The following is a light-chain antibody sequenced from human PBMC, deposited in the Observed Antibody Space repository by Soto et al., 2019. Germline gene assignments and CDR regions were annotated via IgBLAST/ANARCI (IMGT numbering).Light chain of an antibody. CDR2: GAS. CDR1: QSVSSSY. J-gene: IGKJ4*01. CDR3: QHYRTS. V-gene: IGKV3-20*01. Sequence: EIVLTQSPGTLSLSPGERVTLSCRASQSVSSSYLAWYQQKPGQAPRLLFYGASSRATGIPDRFSGSGSGTNFTLTITRLEAEDFAVYYCQHYRTSFGGGTKVEIK.